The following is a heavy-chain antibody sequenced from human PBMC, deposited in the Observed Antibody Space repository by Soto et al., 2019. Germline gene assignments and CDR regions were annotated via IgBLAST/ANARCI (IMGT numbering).Heavy chain of an antibody. Sequence: DVQLLESGGGLVQPGGSLTLSCAASRFIFSDDAMNWVRQAPGKGLEWVSSIGGGNTDRYYADSVKGRFIISRDNSKNTMYLQMNRLRDDDTAVYYCAKDAVSSNGKWEWFDSWGQGTLVTVSS. V-gene: IGHV3-23*01. CDR3: AKDAVSSNGKWEWFDS. D-gene: IGHD1-26*01. CDR2: IGGGNTDR. CDR1: RFIFSDDA. J-gene: IGHJ5*01.